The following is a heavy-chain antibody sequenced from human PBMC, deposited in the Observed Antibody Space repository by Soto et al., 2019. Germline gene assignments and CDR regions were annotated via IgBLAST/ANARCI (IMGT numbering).Heavy chain of an antibody. V-gene: IGHV4-59*01. CDR1: GGSISSYY. D-gene: IGHD6-13*01. J-gene: IGHJ5*02. CDR2: IYYSGST. Sequence: QVQLQESGPGLVKPSETLSLTCTVSGGSISSYYWSWIRQPPGKGLEWIGYIYYSGSTNYNPSLARRVTKSVDPAKHQFALKLSSVTSADTAGYYWARTIAYSCSWNWFDPWGQGTLVAVSS. CDR3: ARTIAYSCSWNWFDP.